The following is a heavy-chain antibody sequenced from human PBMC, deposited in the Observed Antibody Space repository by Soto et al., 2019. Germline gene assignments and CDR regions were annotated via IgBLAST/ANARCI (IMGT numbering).Heavy chain of an antibody. CDR3: ARPFYDSSGYYYGLYYFDY. Sequence: GESLKISCKGSGYSFTSYWIGWVRQMPGKGLDWMGIIYPGDSDTRYSPSFQGQVTISADKSISTAYLQWSSLKASDTAMYYCARPFYDSSGYYYGLYYFDYWGQGTLVPVSS. CDR1: GYSFTSYW. D-gene: IGHD3-22*01. CDR2: IYPGDSDT. J-gene: IGHJ4*02. V-gene: IGHV5-51*01.